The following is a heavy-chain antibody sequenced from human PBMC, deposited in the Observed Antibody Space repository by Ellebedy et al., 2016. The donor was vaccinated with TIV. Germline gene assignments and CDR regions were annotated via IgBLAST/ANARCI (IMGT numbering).Heavy chain of an antibody. CDR1: GFTFNKAW. D-gene: IGHD3-16*01. J-gene: IGHJ3*02. CDR2: SKSTSDGGAT. Sequence: GESLKISCAAFGFTFNKAWMSWVRQAPGKGLEWVGRSKSTSDGGATEYAASVRDRFTISRDDATDTLSLQMDSLKIEDTAVYFCVCLGLSGDDSFDIWGQGTMVTVSS. CDR3: VCLGLSGDDSFDI. V-gene: IGHV3-15*01.